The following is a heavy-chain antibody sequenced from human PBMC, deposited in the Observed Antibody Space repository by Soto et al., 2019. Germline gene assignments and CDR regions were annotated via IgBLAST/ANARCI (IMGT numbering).Heavy chain of an antibody. CDR2: IFYSGNT. J-gene: IGHJ3*02. Sequence: SETLSLTCTVSDGSISSRSNYWGWIRQPPGKGLEWIGSIFYSGNTYYNPSLKSRVTISVDTSKNQFSLKLSSVTAADTAVYYCATYRKFFQIWGQGTKVTVSS. V-gene: IGHV4-39*01. CDR1: DGSISSRSNY. CDR3: ATYRKFFQI.